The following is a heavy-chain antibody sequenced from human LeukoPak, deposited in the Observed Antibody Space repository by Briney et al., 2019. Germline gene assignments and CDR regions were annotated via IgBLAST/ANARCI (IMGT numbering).Heavy chain of an antibody. CDR2: IYYSGST. J-gene: IGHJ3*02. CDR3: ARAWDIRLWFGDPKMAFDI. CDR1: GGSINSGDYY. V-gene: IGHV4-30-4*01. Sequence: SETLSLTCTVSGGSINSGDYYWSWIRQSPGKGLEWIGYIYYSGSTYYNLSLQSRVTISLDTSKNQFSLKPSSVTAADTAVYYCARAWDIRLWFGDPKMAFDIWGQGTMVTVSS. D-gene: IGHD3-10*01.